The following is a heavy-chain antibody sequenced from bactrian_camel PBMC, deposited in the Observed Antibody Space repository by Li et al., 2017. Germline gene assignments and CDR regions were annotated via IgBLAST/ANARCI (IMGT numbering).Heavy chain of an antibody. J-gene: IGHJ6*01. CDR2: ANRRGSP. CDR3: AADSDPVDCSGGYFGF. D-gene: IGHD2*01. V-gene: IGHV3S55*01. Sequence: HVQLVESGGGSVQTGGSLRLSCAASPGYPYGSFCMGWFRQTPGKEREWVSIANRRGSPSYSDSVKGRFTISRDNAKNTLYLQMNSLKPEDTAMYYCAADSDPVDCSGGYFGFWAREPRSPSP. CDR1: GYPYGSFC.